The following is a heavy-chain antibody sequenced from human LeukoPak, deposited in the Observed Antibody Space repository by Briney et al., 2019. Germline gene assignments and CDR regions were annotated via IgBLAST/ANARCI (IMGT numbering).Heavy chain of an antibody. CDR1: GGSISSGDYY. V-gene: IGHV4-30-4*01. J-gene: IGHJ4*02. Sequence: SETLSLTCTVSGGSISSGDYYWSWIRQPPGKGLEWIGYIYYSGSTYYNPSLKSRVTISVDTSKNQFSLKLSSVTAADTAVYYCARVVDSSSWFPDYWGQGTLVTVSS. CDR3: ARVVDSSSWFPDY. D-gene: IGHD6-13*01. CDR2: IYYSGST.